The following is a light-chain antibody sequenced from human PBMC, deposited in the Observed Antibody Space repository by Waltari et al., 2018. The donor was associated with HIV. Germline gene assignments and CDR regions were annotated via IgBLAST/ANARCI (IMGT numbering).Light chain of an antibody. CDR1: SSDVGGYHH. V-gene: IGLV2-8*01. Sequence: QSALTQPPSASGSPGQPVTIACTGTSSDVGGYHHVPWYQQYPGKAPKLMIYEVTKRPSGVPDRFSGSKSGNTASLTVSGLQAEDEADYYCSSYAGSNNYVVFGGGTRLTVL. CDR3: SSYAGSNNYVV. CDR2: EVT. J-gene: IGLJ2*01.